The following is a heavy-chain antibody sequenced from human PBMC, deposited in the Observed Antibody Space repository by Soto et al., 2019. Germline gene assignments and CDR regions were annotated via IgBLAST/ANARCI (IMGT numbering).Heavy chain of an antibody. D-gene: IGHD3-22*01. J-gene: IGHJ4*02. CDR2: IKSKTDGGTT. CDR1: GFTFSNAW. V-gene: IGHV3-15*01. Sequence: EVQLVESGGGLVKPGGSLRLSCAASGFTFSNAWMSWVRKAPGKGLEWVGRIKSKTDGGTTDYAAPVKGRFTISRDDSKNTLYLQMNSLKTEDTAVYYCTTDSGYYDSSGFEYWGQGTLVTVSS. CDR3: TTDSGYYDSSGFEY.